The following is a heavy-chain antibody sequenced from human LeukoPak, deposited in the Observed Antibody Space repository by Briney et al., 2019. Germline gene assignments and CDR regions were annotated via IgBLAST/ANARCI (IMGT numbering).Heavy chain of an antibody. CDR3: ARTWSPFHV. V-gene: IGHV7-4-1*02. CDR1: GYTFTKYA. D-gene: IGHD3-3*01. J-gene: IGHJ4*02. Sequence: ASVKVSCKASGYTFTKYAMNWVRQAPGQGLEWMGWINTNTGNPTYAQGFTGRFVFSLDTSVSTAYLQINSLRTEDTAVYYCARTWSPFHVWGQGTLVTVSS. CDR2: INTNTGNP.